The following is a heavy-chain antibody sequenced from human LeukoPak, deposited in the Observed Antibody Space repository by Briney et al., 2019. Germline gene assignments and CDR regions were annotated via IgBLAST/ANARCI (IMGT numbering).Heavy chain of an antibody. CDR2: ISAYNGNT. Sequence: GASVKVSCKASGYTFTSYGISWVRQAPGQGLGWMGWISAYNGNTNYAQKLQGGVTMTTDTSTSTAYMELRSLRSDDTAVYYCARDLLGAVAGKGGFDYWGQGTLVTVSS. V-gene: IGHV1-18*01. D-gene: IGHD6-19*01. J-gene: IGHJ4*02. CDR1: GYTFTSYG. CDR3: ARDLLGAVAGKGGFDY.